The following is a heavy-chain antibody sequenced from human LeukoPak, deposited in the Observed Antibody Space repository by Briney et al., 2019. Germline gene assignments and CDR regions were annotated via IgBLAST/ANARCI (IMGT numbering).Heavy chain of an antibody. CDR2: ISAGGGST. CDR3: ATIRGQYCSGGSCYGPDY. D-gene: IGHD2-15*01. J-gene: IGHJ4*02. Sequence: GGSLRLSCAASGFTFSSSAMSWVRQAPGKGLEWVSGISAGGGSTYYADSVKGRFTISRDSSKNILYLQMNSLGAEDTAVYYCATIRGQYCSGGSCYGPDYWGQGTLVTVSS. V-gene: IGHV3-23*01. CDR1: GFTFSSSA.